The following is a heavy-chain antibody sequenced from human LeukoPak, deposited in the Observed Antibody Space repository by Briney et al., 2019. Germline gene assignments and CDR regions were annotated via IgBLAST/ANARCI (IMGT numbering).Heavy chain of an antibody. CDR1: GGSFSGYY. CDR2: ISHSGST. D-gene: IGHD1-26*01. V-gene: IGHV4-34*01. Sequence: SETLSLTCAVYGGSFSGYYWSWIRQPPGKGLEWIGEISHSGSTNYNPSLKSRVTISVDTSKNQFSLKLSSVTAADTAVYYCARASALYRRFDPWGQGTLVTVSS. CDR3: ARASALYRRFDP. J-gene: IGHJ5*02.